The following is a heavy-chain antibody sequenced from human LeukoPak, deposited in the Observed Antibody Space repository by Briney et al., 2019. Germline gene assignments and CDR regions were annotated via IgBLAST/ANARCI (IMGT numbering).Heavy chain of an antibody. CDR3: VRGLREDGMDV. CDR2: IRGSGGTK. V-gene: IGHV3-23*01. J-gene: IGHJ6*02. CDR1: WFPLKRYA. Sequence: GDLRLYCAGSWFPLKRYAIRRGRQAPGNGVGAVSAIRGSGGTKYSADSVRGRFTISRDNSKNTLYLQMNSLRAEDTAVYYFVRGLREDGMDVWGQGTTVTVSS.